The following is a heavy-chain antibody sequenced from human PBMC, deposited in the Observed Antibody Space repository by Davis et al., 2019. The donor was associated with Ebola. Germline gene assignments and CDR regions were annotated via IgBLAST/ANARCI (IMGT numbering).Heavy chain of an antibody. V-gene: IGHV4-34*01. CDR3: ARGSAAGPWGLNP. J-gene: IGHJ5*02. CDR1: GGSLRGNY. CDR2: INHSGGR. Sequence: MPSETLSPTCAVYGGSLRGNYWSWTRQSPGKGLEWIGEINHSGGRNYNPSLKSRLTISVDTSTSQFSLKLTSVTAADTAIYYCARGSAAGPWGLNPWGQGTLVTVSS. D-gene: IGHD6-13*01.